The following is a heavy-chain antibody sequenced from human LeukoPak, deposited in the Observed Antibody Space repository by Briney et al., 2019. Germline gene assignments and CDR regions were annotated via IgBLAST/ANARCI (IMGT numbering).Heavy chain of an antibody. CDR2: IIPIFGTA. J-gene: IGHJ4*02. D-gene: IGHD3-22*01. Sequence: ASVKVSCKASGGTFSSYAISWVRQAPGQGLEWMGGIIPIFGTANYAQKLQGRVTMTTDTSTSTAYMELRSPRSDDTAVYYCARVLLLDYYDSSGYQQPPDYWGQGTLVTVSS. CDR3: ARVLLLDYYDSSGYQQPPDY. CDR1: GGTFSSYA. V-gene: IGHV1-69*05.